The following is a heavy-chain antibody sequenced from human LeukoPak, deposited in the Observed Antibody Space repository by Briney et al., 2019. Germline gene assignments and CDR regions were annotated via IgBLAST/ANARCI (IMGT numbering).Heavy chain of an antibody. CDR1: GFTFSSYS. CDR2: ISSSSSTI. Sequence: GGSLRLSCAASGFTFSSYSMNWVRQAPGKGLEWVSYISSSSSTIYYADSVKGRFTIFRDNAKNSLYLQMNSLRAEDTAVYYCARVMVATAKYGMDVWGQGTTATVSS. J-gene: IGHJ6*02. V-gene: IGHV3-48*04. D-gene: IGHD5-12*01. CDR3: ARVMVATAKYGMDV.